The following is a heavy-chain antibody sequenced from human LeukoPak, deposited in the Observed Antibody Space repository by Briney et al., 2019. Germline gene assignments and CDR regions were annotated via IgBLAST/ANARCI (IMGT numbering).Heavy chain of an antibody. CDR1: GGSISSYY. V-gene: IGHV4-59*04. CDR2: IYYSGST. CDR3: ARLSGGLFQH. J-gene: IGHJ1*01. Sequence: SETLSLTCTVSGGSISSYYWSWIRQPPGKGLEWIGSIYYSGSTYYNPSLKSRVTISVDTSKNQFSLKLSSVTAADTAVYYCARLSGGLFQHWGQGTLVTVSS. D-gene: IGHD6-25*01.